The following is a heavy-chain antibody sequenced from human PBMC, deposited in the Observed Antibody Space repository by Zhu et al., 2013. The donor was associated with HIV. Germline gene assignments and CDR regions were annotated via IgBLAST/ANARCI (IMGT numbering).Heavy chain of an antibody. CDR1: GYTFTGYY. Sequence: QVQLVQSGAEVKKPGASVKVSCKASGYTFTGYYIHWVRQAPGQGLEWMGWINPNSGGTNFAQKFQGRVTMTRATSISTAYMELSRLRFDDTAVYYCARAYYDIPYYFDCWARDPGH. CDR2: INPNSGGT. J-gene: IGHJ4*03. CDR3: ARAYYDIPYYFDC. V-gene: IGHV1-2*02. D-gene: IGHD3-9*01.